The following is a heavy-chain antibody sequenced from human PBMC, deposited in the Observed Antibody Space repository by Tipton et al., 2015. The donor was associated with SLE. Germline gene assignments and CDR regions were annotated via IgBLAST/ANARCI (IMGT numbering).Heavy chain of an antibody. CDR3: ARGGSSWFRYYFDY. J-gene: IGHJ4*02. CDR1: GVSISSVW. V-gene: IGHV4-4*02. CDR2: VHHSGNV. Sequence: TLSLTCGVSGVSISSVWWSWVRQTPGKGLEWVGEVHHSGNVNYNPSLKTRVTLSVDKSKNQVSLKLSSVTAADTAVYYCARGGSSWFRYYFDYWGQGTLVTVSS. D-gene: IGHD6-13*01.